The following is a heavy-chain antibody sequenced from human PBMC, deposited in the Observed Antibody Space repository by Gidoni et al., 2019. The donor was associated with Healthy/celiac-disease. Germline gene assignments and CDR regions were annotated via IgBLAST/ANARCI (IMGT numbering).Heavy chain of an antibody. Sequence: QVQLQQWGAGLLKPSETLSLTCAVYGGSFSGYYWSWIRQPPGKGLEWIGEINHSGSTNYNPSLKSRVTISVDTSKNQFSLKLSSVTAADTAVYYCAREFGELVRWFDPWGQGTLVTVSS. CDR1: GGSFSGYY. CDR2: INHSGST. CDR3: AREFGELVRWFDP. J-gene: IGHJ5*02. D-gene: IGHD3-10*01. V-gene: IGHV4-34*01.